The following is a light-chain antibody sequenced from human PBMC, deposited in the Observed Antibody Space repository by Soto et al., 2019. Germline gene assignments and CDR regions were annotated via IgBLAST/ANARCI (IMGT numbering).Light chain of an antibody. J-gene: IGLJ1*01. CDR1: SSDVGGYKY. CDR2: EVS. V-gene: IGLV2-14*01. Sequence: QSALTQPASVSGSPGQQITISCTGTSSDVGGYKYVSWYQQHPGKAPKLMIYEVSNRPSGVSNRFSGSKSGDTASLTISGLQAEDEADYYCLSYRSSSTYVFGTGTKLIVL. CDR3: LSYRSSSTYV.